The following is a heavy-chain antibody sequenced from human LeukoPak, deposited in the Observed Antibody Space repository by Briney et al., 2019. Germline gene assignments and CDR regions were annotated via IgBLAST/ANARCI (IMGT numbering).Heavy chain of an antibody. V-gene: IGHV3-21*01. CDR1: GFTFSSYS. J-gene: IGHJ4*02. D-gene: IGHD5-18*01. Sequence: GGSLGLSCAASGFTFSSYSMNWVRQAPGKGLEWVSSISSSSSYIYYADSVKGRFTISRDNAKNSLYLQMNSLRAEDTAVYYCAGDPERGYSYGLDYWGQGTLVTVSS. CDR3: AGDPERGYSYGLDY. CDR2: ISSSSSYI.